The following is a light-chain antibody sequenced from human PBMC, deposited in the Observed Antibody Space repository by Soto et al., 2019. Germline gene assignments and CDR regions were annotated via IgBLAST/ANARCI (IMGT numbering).Light chain of an antibody. J-gene: IGKJ4*01. CDR2: AAS. CDR1: QGISSY. Sequence: DIQLTQSPSFLSASVGDRVTITCRASQGISSYLAWYQQKPGKAPKLLIYAASTLQSGVPSRFSGSGSGTEFTLTISSLQSEDFAVYYCQQYNSWVTFGGGTKVDIK. CDR3: QQYNSWVT. V-gene: IGKV1-9*01.